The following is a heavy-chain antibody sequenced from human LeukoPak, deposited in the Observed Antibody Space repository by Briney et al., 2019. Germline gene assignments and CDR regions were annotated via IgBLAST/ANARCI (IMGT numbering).Heavy chain of an antibody. V-gene: IGHV3-21*01. CDR2: ISSSSSYI. D-gene: IGHD6-25*01. CDR1: GFTFSSYS. Sequence: PGGSLRLSCAASGFTFSSYSMNWVRRAPGKGLEWVSSISSSSSYIYYADSVKGRFTISRDNAKNSLYLQMNSLRAEDTAVYYCARDHGFWYFDLWGRGTLVTVSS. CDR3: ARDHGFWYFDL. J-gene: IGHJ2*01.